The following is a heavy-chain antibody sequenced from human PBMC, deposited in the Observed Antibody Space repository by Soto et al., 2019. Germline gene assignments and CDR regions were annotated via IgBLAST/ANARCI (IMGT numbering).Heavy chain of an antibody. CDR3: ARGSSWGTPPAD. V-gene: IGHV4-31*03. D-gene: IGHD3-16*01. J-gene: IGHJ4*02. Sequence: SETLSLTCTFSGYSINSRNYYFTWIRQHPGKGLEWPGYIYYNGSPYYNPSLKSRVGMSVDTSTNQFSLKLTSVTAADTAVYYCARGSSWGTPPADWGQGTQVTV. CDR1: GYSINSRNYY. CDR2: IYYNGSP.